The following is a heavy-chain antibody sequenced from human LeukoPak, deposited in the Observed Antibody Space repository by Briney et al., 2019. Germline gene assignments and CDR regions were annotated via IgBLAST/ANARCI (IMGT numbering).Heavy chain of an antibody. V-gene: IGHV4-39*01. CDR2: IYYTGST. J-gene: IGHJ4*02. D-gene: IGHD1-26*01. CDR1: GSSISGGTYY. Sequence: SETLSLTCSVSGSSISGGTYYWGGIRQPPGKGLEWIGSIYYTGSTYDNPSLKSPATISVDTSKNQFSLKLSSVTAADTAVYYCARRGGSGRAFDYWGQGTLVTVSS. CDR3: ARRGGSGRAFDY.